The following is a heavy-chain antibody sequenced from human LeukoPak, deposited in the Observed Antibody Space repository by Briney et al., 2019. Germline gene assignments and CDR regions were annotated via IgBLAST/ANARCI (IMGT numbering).Heavy chain of an antibody. Sequence: PGGSLRLSCAASGFTFSSYSMNWGRQAPGRGLEWVSYISSSSSTIYYADSVKGRFTISRDNSKNSLYLQMNSLRAEDTAVYYCARAVGYSQFSYYFDYWGQGTLVTVSS. D-gene: IGHD2-2*02. CDR2: ISSSSSTI. V-gene: IGHV3-48*01. CDR3: ARAVGYSQFSYYFDY. J-gene: IGHJ4*02. CDR1: GFTFSSYS.